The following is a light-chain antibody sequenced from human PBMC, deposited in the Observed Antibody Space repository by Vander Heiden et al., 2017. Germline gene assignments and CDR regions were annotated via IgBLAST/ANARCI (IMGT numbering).Light chain of an antibody. CDR2: WAS. Sequence: DIVMTQSPDFLAVSLGERATINCKSSQSVLYSSNNKNYLAWYQQKPGQPPKLLMYWASTRESGVPDRFSGSGSGTDYTLTTSSLQAEDVAVYYCQQYYSTPLTFGGGTKVEIK. CDR3: QQYYSTPLT. V-gene: IGKV4-1*01. J-gene: IGKJ4*01. CDR1: QSVLYSSNNKNY.